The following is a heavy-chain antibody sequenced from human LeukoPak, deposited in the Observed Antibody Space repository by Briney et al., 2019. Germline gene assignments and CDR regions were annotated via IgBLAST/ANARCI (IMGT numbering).Heavy chain of an antibody. Sequence: GGSLRLSCAASGFTFSSYAMHGVRQAPGKGLEWVAVISYDGSNKYYADSVKGRFTISRDNSKNTLYLQMNSLRAEDTAVYYCARQWLARGIFDYWGQGTLVTVSS. CDR1: GFTFSSYA. D-gene: IGHD6-19*01. CDR3: ARQWLARGIFDY. CDR2: ISYDGSNK. J-gene: IGHJ4*02. V-gene: IGHV3-30-3*01.